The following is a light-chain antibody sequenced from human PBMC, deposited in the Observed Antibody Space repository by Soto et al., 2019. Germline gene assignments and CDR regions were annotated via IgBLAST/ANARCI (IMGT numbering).Light chain of an antibody. V-gene: IGKV3D-20*02. CDR2: GTY. CDR3: QQRSSWPLIT. J-gene: IGKJ5*01. Sequence: EIVFTHSPGTLSFSPVERVTLSCRASQSISGNYLAWYQHKPGQAPRLLISGTYARATGIPDRFSGSGSGTDFTLTISSLEPEDFVVYYCQQRSSWPLITFGQGTRLEIK. CDR1: QSISGNY.